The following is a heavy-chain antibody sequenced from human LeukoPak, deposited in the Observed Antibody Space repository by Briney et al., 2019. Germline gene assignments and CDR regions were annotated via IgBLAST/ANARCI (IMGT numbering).Heavy chain of an antibody. CDR2: INPNSGGT. V-gene: IGHV1-2*02. CDR3: ARVITIFGVVPGDY. J-gene: IGHJ4*02. Sequence: GASVKVSCKASGYTFTGYYMHWVRQAPGQGLELMGWINPNSGGTNYAQKFQGRVTMTRDTSISTAYMELSRLRSDDTAVYYCARVITIFGVVPGDYWGQGTLVTVSS. CDR1: GYTFTGYY. D-gene: IGHD3-3*01.